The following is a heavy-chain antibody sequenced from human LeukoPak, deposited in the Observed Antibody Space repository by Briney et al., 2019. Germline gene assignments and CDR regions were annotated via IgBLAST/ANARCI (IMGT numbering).Heavy chain of an antibody. V-gene: IGHV1-69*13. J-gene: IGHJ6*02. CDR1: GGTFSSYA. D-gene: IGHD6-13*01. CDR3: ARGRYSSSWRYYYYGMDV. Sequence: ASVKVSCKASGGTFSSYAISWVRQAPGQGLEWMGGIIPIFGTANYAQKIQGRVTITADESTSTAYMELSSLRSEDTAVYYCARGRYSSSWRYYYYGMDVWGQGTTVTVSS. CDR2: IIPIFGTA.